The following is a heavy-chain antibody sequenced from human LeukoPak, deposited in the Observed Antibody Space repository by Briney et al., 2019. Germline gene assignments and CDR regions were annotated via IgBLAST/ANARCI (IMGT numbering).Heavy chain of an antibody. J-gene: IGHJ4*02. V-gene: IGHV4-30-2*01. CDR3: ATNANFYDSSGYYYDY. CDR2: IYHTGTT. CDR1: GGSVTTGGSY. Sequence: SETLSLTCSVSGGSVTTGGSYCSWIRQPPGKGLEWIGYIYHTGTTSYNPSLMSRVTISLDRSNNQFSLTLNSVTVADTAVYYCATNANFYDSSGYYYDYWGQGTLVTVSS. D-gene: IGHD3-22*01.